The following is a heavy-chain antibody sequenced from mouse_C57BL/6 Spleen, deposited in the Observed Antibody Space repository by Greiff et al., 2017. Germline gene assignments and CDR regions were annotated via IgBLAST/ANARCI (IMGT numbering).Heavy chain of an antibody. J-gene: IGHJ4*01. Sequence: EVKVVESGEGLVKPGGSLKLSCAASGFTFSSYAMSWVRQTPEKRLEWVAYISSGGDYIYYADTVKGRFTISRDNARNTLYLQMSSLKSEDTAMYYCTRDYYGSSYGEGAMDYWGQGTSVTVSS. CDR1: GFTFSSYA. CDR2: ISSGGDYI. D-gene: IGHD1-1*01. V-gene: IGHV5-9-1*02. CDR3: TRDYYGSSYGEGAMDY.